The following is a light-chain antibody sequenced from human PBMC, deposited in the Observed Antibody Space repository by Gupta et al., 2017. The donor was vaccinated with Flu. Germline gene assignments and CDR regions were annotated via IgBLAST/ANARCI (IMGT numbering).Light chain of an antibody. Sequence: ELVLTQSPDTLSLSPGERATLSCRASQSFSSDYLAWYHQKPGQAPRLLIYGASNRATGIPDRFSGSGSGTDFTLTINRLEPEDVAVYYCQQLGSLRWTFGQGTKVEVK. J-gene: IGKJ1*01. V-gene: IGKV3-20*01. CDR1: QSFSSDY. CDR3: QQLGSLRWT. CDR2: GAS.